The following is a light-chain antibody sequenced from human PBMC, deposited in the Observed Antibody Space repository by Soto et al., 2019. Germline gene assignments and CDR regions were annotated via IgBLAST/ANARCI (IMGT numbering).Light chain of an antibody. CDR1: AFNNGNNS. J-gene: IGLJ1*01. Sequence: QSVLPKPPSVSAAPEKRVTISCSGRAFNNGNNSISCYQQLPRAAPKPHLYDYNVKPPGIPDRFSGSRSGTSATLGITGLQTGDEAEYYCGTWYTSLPGCVFGPGTKVTVL. V-gene: IGLV1-51*01. CDR2: DYN. CDR3: GTWYTSLPGCV.